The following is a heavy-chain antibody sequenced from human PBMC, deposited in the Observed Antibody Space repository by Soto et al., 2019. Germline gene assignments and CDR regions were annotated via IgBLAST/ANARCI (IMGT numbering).Heavy chain of an antibody. D-gene: IGHD1-26*01. V-gene: IGHV3-73*02. Sequence: EVQLMESGGGLVQPGGSLKLSCEASGFTFSGSAMHWVRQASGKGLEWVGRIRSKANSYATAYAASVKGRFTISRDDSKNTAYLQMNRLKTEDTAVYYCTRGDWWELPTIDYWGQGTLVTVSS. CDR1: GFTFSGSA. J-gene: IGHJ4*02. CDR3: TRGDWWELPTIDY. CDR2: IRSKANSYAT.